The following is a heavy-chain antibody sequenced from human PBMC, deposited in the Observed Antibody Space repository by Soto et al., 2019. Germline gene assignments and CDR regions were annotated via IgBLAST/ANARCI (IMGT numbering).Heavy chain of an antibody. CDR2: IYYSGST. CDR3: ARAPTVLSGSFRFDY. CDR1: GGSISSYY. Sequence: PSETLSLTCTVSGGSISSYYWSCIRQPPGKGLEWIGYIYYSGSTNYNPSLKSRVTISVDTSKNQFSLKLSSVTAADTAVYYCARAPTVLSGSFRFDYWGQGTLVTVSS. V-gene: IGHV4-59*01. D-gene: IGHD1-26*01. J-gene: IGHJ4*02.